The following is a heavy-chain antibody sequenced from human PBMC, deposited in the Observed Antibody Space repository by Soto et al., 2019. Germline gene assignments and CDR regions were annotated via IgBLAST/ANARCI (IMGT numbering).Heavy chain of an antibody. Sequence: QVQLMQSGAEVKKPGASVRVSCKASGYNFTNYYVHWVRQAPGQGLEWMGFVNPNGGSTTYAQKFQGRFTVTTHTSTRTVYLQLSSLRSEDTAVFYCARSAPYDFWGQGTVVTVSS. J-gene: IGHJ4*02. CDR3: ARSAPYDF. CDR1: GYNFTNYY. CDR2: VNPNGGST. V-gene: IGHV1-46*01.